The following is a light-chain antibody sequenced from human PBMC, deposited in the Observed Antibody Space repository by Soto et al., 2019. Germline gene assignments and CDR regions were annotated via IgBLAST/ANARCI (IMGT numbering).Light chain of an antibody. J-gene: IGKJ1*01. CDR1: QSIRSSY. V-gene: IGKV3-20*01. CDR3: QQYGSSRRT. CDR2: VAS. Sequence: EIVLTQSPGTLSLSPGERATLSCRASQSIRSSYLAWYQQKPGQAPRLLFYVASSRATGIPDRFSGSGSGTDFTLTISRLEPEDSAVYYCQQYGSSRRTFGQGTKVEIK.